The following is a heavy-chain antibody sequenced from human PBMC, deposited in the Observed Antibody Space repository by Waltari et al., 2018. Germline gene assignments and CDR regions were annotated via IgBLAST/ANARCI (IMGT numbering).Heavy chain of an antibody. V-gene: IGHV4-61*02. Sequence: QVQLQESGPGLVKPSQTLPLTCTVSGCSISRGSSYWRLVRKPAGKGLEWIGRIYTSGSTNYNPSLKSRVTISVDTSKNQFSLKLSSVTAADTAVYYCARAAAARGYYYGMDVWGQGTTVTVSS. CDR3: ARAAAARGYYYGMDV. D-gene: IGHD6-13*01. CDR2: IYTSGST. CDR1: GCSISRGSSY. J-gene: IGHJ6*02.